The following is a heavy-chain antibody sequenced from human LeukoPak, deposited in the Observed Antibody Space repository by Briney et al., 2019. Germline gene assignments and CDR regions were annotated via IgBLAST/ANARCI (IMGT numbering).Heavy chain of an antibody. CDR2: ISAYNGNT. J-gene: IGHJ6*03. Sequence: ASVKVSCKASGYTFTSYGISWVRQAPGQGLEWMGWISAYNGNTNYAQKLQGRVTMTTDTSTSTAYMELRSLRSDDTAVYYCARVVQVVPAASYYYYYMDVWGKGTTVTISS. CDR3: ARVVQVVPAASYYYYYMDV. D-gene: IGHD2-2*01. V-gene: IGHV1-18*01. CDR1: GYTFTSYG.